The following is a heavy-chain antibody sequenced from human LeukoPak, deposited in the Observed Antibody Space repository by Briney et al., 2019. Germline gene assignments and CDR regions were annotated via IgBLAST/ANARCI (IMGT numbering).Heavy chain of an antibody. CDR1: GGSISSYY. Sequence: SETLSLTCTVSGGSISSYYWSWIRQPPGKGLEWIGYIYYSGSTNYNPPLKSRVTISVDTSKNQFSLKLSSVTAADTAVYYCARDQGGNSFDYYYMDVWGKGTTVTVSS. CDR3: ARDQGGNSFDYYYMDV. V-gene: IGHV4-59*01. CDR2: IYYSGST. J-gene: IGHJ6*03. D-gene: IGHD4-23*01.